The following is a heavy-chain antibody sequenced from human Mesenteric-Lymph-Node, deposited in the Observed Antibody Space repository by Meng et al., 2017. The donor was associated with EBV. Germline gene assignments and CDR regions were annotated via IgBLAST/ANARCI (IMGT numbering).Heavy chain of an antibody. CDR2: IYSSGST. CDR3: ARDNYNLLTGYRLDY. Sequence: QLQLQESGPGLVKPSETLSLPCTVSGDSISGHYWSWIRQPPGKGLEWIGYIYSSGSTNYNSSLKSRVTISIDTSKNQFSLKLSSVTAADTAVYYCARDNYNLLTGYRLDYWGRGTLVTVPS. V-gene: IGHV4-59*11. CDR1: GDSISGHY. D-gene: IGHD3-9*01. J-gene: IGHJ4*02.